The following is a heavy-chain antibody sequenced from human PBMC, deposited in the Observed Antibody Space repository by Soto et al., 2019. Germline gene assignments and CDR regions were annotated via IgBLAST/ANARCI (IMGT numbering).Heavy chain of an antibody. D-gene: IGHD6-13*01. V-gene: IGHV3-23*01. J-gene: IGHJ6*02. CDR2: ISGSGDST. CDR1: GFTFSSYA. Sequence: EVQLLESGGGLVQPGGSLRLSCAASGFTFSSYAMSWVRQAPGKGLEWVSVISGSGDSTYYADSVRGRFTISRDNTKNTLYLQMNSLRAEDTALYYCAKDSDGAAAGPTKCYGMDVWGQGTTVTVSS. CDR3: AKDSDGAAAGPTKCYGMDV.